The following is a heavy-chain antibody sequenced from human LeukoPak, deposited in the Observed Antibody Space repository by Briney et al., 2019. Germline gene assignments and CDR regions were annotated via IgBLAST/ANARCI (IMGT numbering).Heavy chain of an antibody. CDR1: GFTFSSYS. V-gene: IGHV3-48*01. J-gene: IGHJ4*02. CDR3: AKEPSSGSYYGYFDY. Sequence: GGSLRLSCAASGFTFSSYSMYGVRQAPGKGLEWVSYISSSSSNIYYADSVKGRFTISRDNAKNTLYLQMNSLRAEDTAVYYCAKEPSSGSYYGYFDYWGQGTLVTVSS. CDR2: ISSSSSNI. D-gene: IGHD1-26*01.